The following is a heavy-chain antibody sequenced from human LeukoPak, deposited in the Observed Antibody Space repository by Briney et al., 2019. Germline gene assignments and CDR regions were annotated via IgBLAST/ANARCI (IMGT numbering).Heavy chain of an antibody. J-gene: IGHJ4*02. CDR1: GGSISGRY. CDR3: ASYSFLLGSSYDF. CDR2: IYTSGTA. V-gene: IGHV4-4*07. Sequence: PSDTQSLTCTVSGGSISGRYWGWIRQPAGKGLEWIGRIYTSGTADYNSSLESRVTMSVDTSKNQFSLRLRSVTAADAAVYYCASYSFLLGSSYDFWGQGILVTVSS. D-gene: IGHD3-10*01.